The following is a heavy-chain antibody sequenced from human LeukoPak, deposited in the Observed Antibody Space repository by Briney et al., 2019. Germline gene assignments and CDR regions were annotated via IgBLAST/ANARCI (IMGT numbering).Heavy chain of an antibody. CDR3: ARDSRIMTYYFDY. CDR1: GFTFSSYA. V-gene: IGHV3-30-3*01. J-gene: IGHJ4*02. Sequence: GRSLRLSCAASGFTFSSYAMHWVRQAPVKGLEWVAVISYDGSNKYYADSVKGRFTISRDNSKNTLYLQMNSLRAEDTAVYYCARDSRIMTYYFDYWGQGTLVTVSS. CDR2: ISYDGSNK. D-gene: IGHD3-16*01.